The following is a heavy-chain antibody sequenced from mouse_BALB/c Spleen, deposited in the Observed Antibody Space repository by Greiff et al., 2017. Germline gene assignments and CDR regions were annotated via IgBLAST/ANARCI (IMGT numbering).Heavy chain of an antibody. CDR1: GYSITSGYY. J-gene: IGHJ3*01. V-gene: IGHV3-6*02. CDR2: ISYDGSN. D-gene: IGHD2-4*01. CDR3: GYDSPGWFAY. Sequence: DVKLQESGPGLVKPSQSLSLTCSVTGYSITSGYYWNWIRQFPGNKLEWMGYISYDGSNNYNPSLKNRISITRDTSKNQFFLKLNSVTTEDTATYYCGYDSPGWFAYWGQGTLVTVSA.